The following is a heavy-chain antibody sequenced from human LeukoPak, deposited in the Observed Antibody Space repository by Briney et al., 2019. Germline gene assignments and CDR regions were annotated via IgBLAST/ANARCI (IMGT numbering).Heavy chain of an antibody. Sequence: QTGGSLRLSCVASGFTFISKAMSWVRQAPGKGLEWVANIKQDGSEKYYVDSVKGRFTISRDNAKNSLYLQMNSLRAEDTAVYYCARDRVDFDYWGQGTLVTVSS. V-gene: IGHV3-7*01. CDR3: ARDRVDFDY. CDR1: GFTFISKA. J-gene: IGHJ4*02. D-gene: IGHD3-3*01. CDR2: IKQDGSEK.